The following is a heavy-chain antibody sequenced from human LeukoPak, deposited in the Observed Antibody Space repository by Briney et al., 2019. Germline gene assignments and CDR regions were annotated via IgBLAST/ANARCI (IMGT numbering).Heavy chain of an antibody. Sequence: GGSLTLSCAASGFVFTDYNMNWVRQAPGKSLEWVSSITSDSRYKYYIDSVKGRFTISRDNAKNSLFLQIDSLRAEDTAVYYCARGSTGGYDAFDIWGQGTMVTVSS. CDR2: ITSDSRYK. J-gene: IGHJ3*02. CDR1: GFVFTDYN. V-gene: IGHV3-21*01. CDR3: ARGSTGGYDAFDI. D-gene: IGHD3-16*01.